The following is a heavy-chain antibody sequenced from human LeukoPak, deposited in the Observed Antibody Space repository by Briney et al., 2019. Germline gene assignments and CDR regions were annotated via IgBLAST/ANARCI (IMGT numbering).Heavy chain of an antibody. CDR1: GYTFTGYY. V-gene: IGHV1-2*02. Sequence: EASVKVSCKASGYTFTGYYMHWVRQAPGQGLEWMGWINPNSGGTNYAQKFQGRVTMTTDTSTSTAYMELRSLRSDDTAVYYCAREVSGPEWSYPDYWGQGTLVTVSS. CDR3: AREVSGPEWSYPDY. CDR2: INPNSGGT. D-gene: IGHD1-26*01. J-gene: IGHJ4*02.